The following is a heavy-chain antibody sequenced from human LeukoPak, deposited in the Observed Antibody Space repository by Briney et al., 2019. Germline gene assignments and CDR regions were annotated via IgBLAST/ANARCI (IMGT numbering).Heavy chain of an antibody. Sequence: GGSLRLSCVASGFTFTCYSMNWVRQAPGKGLEWVSAISGSDGGTYYADSVKGRFTISRDNSKNMLSLQMNTLRAEDTAIYYCAKGYTFGPNWFDPWGQGTLVTVSS. CDR2: ISGSDGGT. V-gene: IGHV3-23*01. J-gene: IGHJ5*02. CDR1: GFTFTCYS. CDR3: AKGYTFGPNWFDP. D-gene: IGHD5-18*01.